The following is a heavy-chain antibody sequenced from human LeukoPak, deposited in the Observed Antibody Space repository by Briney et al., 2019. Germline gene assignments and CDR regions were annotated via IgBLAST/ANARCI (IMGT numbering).Heavy chain of an antibody. Sequence: SETLSLTCAVYGGSFSGYYWSWIRQPPGKGLEWIGEINHSGSTNYNPSLKSRVTISVDTSKNQFSLKLSSVTAADTAVYYCARESKGAAAGMNYFDYWGQGTLVTVSS. CDR3: ARESKGAAAGMNYFDY. J-gene: IGHJ4*02. D-gene: IGHD6-13*01. CDR2: INHSGST. V-gene: IGHV4-34*01. CDR1: GGSFSGYY.